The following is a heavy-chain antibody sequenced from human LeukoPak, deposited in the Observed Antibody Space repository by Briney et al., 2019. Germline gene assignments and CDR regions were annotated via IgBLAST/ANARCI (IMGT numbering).Heavy chain of an antibody. Sequence: PGGSLRLSCAASGFTFSSYSMNWVRQAPGKGLEWVANIKQDGSEKYYVDSVKGRFTISRDNAKNSLYLQMNSLRAEDTAVYYCARGGTTADYYYYYMDVWGKGTTVTVSS. CDR1: GFTFSSYS. CDR3: ARGGTTADYYYYYMDV. V-gene: IGHV3-7*01. D-gene: IGHD4-11*01. CDR2: IKQDGSEK. J-gene: IGHJ6*03.